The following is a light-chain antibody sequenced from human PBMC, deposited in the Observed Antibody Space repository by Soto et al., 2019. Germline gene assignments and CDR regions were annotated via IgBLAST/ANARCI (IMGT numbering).Light chain of an antibody. J-gene: IGLJ1*01. CDR1: SSDIGSHNY. CDR3: SSYTGSNSYV. V-gene: IGLV2-8*01. Sequence: QSVLTQPPSASGSPGQSVTIFCTGTSSDIGSHNYVSWYQQHPGKAPKLMIYDVSQRPSGVPDRFSGSKSGNTASLTVSGLQAEDEADYYCSSYTGSNSYVFGTGTKLTVL. CDR2: DVS.